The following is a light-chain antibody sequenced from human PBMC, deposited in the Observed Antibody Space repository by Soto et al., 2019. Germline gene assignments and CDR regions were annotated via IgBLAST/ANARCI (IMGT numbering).Light chain of an antibody. J-gene: IGLJ3*02. CDR1: RIDVGGYNN. Sequence: QSALTQPASVSGSPGQSITIFCTGTRIDVGGYNNVSWYQQRPGKPPKLRIYDVTNRPSGVSNRFSGSKSGSTASLTISGLQAEDEGDYYCSSYTNRNTVVFGGGTKLTVL. V-gene: IGLV2-14*03. CDR3: SSYTNRNTVV. CDR2: DVT.